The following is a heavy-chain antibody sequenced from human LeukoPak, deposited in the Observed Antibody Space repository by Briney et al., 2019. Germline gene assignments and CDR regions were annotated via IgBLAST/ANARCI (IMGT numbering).Heavy chain of an antibody. J-gene: IGHJ4*02. V-gene: IGHV3-23*01. CDR3: ANSWYSSGWYGGVDY. Sequence: GGSLRLSCAASGFTFSSYAMSWVRQAPGKGLEWVSAISGSGGSTYYADSVKGRFTISRDNSKNTLYLQMNSLRVEDTAVYYCANSWYSSGWYGGVDYWGQGTLVTVSS. CDR1: GFTFSSYA. D-gene: IGHD6-19*01. CDR2: ISGSGGST.